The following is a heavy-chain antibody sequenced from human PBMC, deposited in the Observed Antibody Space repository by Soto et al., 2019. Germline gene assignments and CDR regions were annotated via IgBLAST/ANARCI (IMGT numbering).Heavy chain of an antibody. D-gene: IGHD5-18*01. CDR3: AREGLPLDTAMGAFDY. J-gene: IGHJ4*02. V-gene: IGHV1-69*06. CDR2: IIPIFGTA. Sequence: QVQLVQSGAEVQKPGSSVKVSCKASGGTFSSYAISWVRQAPGQGLEWMGGIIPIFGTANYAQKFQGRVTITADKSTSTAYMELSSLRSEDTAVYYCAREGLPLDTAMGAFDYWGQGTLVTVSS. CDR1: GGTFSSYA.